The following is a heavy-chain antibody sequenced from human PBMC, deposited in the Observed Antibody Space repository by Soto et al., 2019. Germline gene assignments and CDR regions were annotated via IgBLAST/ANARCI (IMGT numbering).Heavy chain of an antibody. D-gene: IGHD5-18*01. J-gene: IGHJ6*02. V-gene: IGHV5-51*01. Sequence: RGESLKISCKGSGYSFTSYWIGWVRQMPGKGLEWMGIIYPGDSDTRYSPSFQGQVTISADKSISTAYLQWSSLKASDTAMYYCARHVDTAIVPSYYYGMDVWGQGTTVTVSS. CDR2: IYPGDSDT. CDR1: GYSFTSYW. CDR3: ARHVDTAIVPSYYYGMDV.